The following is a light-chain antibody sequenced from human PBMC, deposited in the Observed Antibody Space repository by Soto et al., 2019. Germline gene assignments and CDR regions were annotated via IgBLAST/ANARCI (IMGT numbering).Light chain of an antibody. CDR2: DND. CDR3: ASWDSSLRGGV. Sequence: QSVLTQPPSVSAAPGQRVTISCSGSSYNIGGNSVSWYQQLPGTAPKLLIYDNDKRPSGIPDRFSGSKSGPSGTLDNTGLQTGDEVDYYCASWDSSLRGGVFGAGTKVTVL. J-gene: IGLJ1*01. V-gene: IGLV1-51*01. CDR1: SYNIGGNS.